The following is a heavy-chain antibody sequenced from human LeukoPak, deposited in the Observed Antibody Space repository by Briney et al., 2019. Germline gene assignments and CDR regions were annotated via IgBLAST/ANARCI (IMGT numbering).Heavy chain of an antibody. J-gene: IGHJ4*02. Sequence: PGGSLRLSCAVSGFIFSSYSMNWVRQAPGKGLEWVSYISSSSSTIYYADSVKGRFTISRDNSKNTLYLQMNSLRAEDTAVYYCARDTGGYDYWGQGTLVTVSS. CDR3: ARDTGGYDY. CDR1: GFIFSSYS. CDR2: ISSSSSTI. V-gene: IGHV3-48*01. D-gene: IGHD3-16*01.